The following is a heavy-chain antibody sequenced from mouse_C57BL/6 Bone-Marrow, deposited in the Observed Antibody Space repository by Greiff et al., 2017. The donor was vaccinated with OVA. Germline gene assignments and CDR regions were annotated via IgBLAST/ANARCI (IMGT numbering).Heavy chain of an antibody. V-gene: IGHV1-74*01. CDR1: GYTFTSYW. J-gene: IGHJ4*01. CDR2: IHPSDSDT. Sequence: QVQLKQPGADLVKPGASVKVSCTASGYTFTSYWMHWVKQRPGQGLEWIGRIHPSDSDTNYNQKFKGKATLTVDKASSTAYMQLSSLTSEDSAVYYCAISGKTTGTVYYAMDYWGQGTSVTVSS. D-gene: IGHD4-1*02. CDR3: AISGKTTGTVYYAMDY.